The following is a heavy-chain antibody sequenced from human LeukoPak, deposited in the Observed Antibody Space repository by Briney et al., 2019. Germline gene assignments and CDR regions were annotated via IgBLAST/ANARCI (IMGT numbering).Heavy chain of an antibody. J-gene: IGHJ3*02. D-gene: IGHD5-24*01. V-gene: IGHV1-69*04. CDR3: ARDEGNLVEMATNDAFDI. CDR1: GGTFSSYA. CDR2: IIPILGIA. Sequence: GASVKVSCKASGGTFSSYAISWVRQAPGQGLEWMGRIIPILGIANYAQKFQGRVTITADKSTSTAYMELSSLRSEDTAVYYCARDEGNLVEMATNDAFDIWGQGTMVTVSS.